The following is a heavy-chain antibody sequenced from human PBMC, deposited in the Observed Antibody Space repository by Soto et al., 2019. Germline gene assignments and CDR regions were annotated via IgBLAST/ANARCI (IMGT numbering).Heavy chain of an antibody. CDR1: GFTFSNYG. CDR2: TSDGST. J-gene: IGHJ4*02. CDR3: ARLVPGTCFGVY. V-gene: IGHV3-23*01. Sequence: EVQLLGSGGGSVQPGGSLRLSCAASGFTFSNYGMTWVRQAPGKGLEWLSATSDGSTFYRESVKGRFTMSRDDSINMLFLHMSSLRAEDTATYYCARLVPGTCFGVYWGQGILVYFYS. D-gene: IGHD6-19*01.